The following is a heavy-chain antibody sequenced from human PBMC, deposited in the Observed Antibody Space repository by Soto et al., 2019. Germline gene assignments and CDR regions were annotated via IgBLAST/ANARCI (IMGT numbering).Heavy chain of an antibody. J-gene: IGHJ4*02. CDR2: ISYDGSNK. V-gene: IGHV3-30*18. CDR1: GFTFSSYG. D-gene: IGHD3-10*01. CDR3: AKTRLRFGELDPFDY. Sequence: QVQLVESGGGVVQPGRSLRLSCAASGFTFSSYGMHWVRQAPGKGLEWVAVISYDGSNKYYADSVKGRFTISRDNSKNTLYLQMNGLRAEDTAVYYCAKTRLRFGELDPFDYWGQGTLVTVSS.